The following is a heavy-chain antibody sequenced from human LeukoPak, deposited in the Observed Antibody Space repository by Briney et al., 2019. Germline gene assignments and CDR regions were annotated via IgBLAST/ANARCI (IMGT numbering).Heavy chain of an antibody. CDR1: GGSISSYY. D-gene: IGHD1-20*01. CDR3: ARGPITGTPGYFDY. V-gene: IGHV4-59*01. Sequence: SETLSLTCTVSGGSISSYYWSWIRQPPGKGLEWIGYIYYSGSTNYNPSLKSRVTISVDTSKNQFSLKLSSVTAADRAVYYCARGPITGTPGYFDYWGQGTLVTVSS. J-gene: IGHJ4*02. CDR2: IYYSGST.